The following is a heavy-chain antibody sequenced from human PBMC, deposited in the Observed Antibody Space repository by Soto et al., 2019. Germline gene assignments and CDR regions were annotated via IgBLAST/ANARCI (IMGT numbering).Heavy chain of an antibody. CDR2: IIPIFGTA. Sequence: SVKVSCKASGGTFSSYAISWVRQAPGQGLEWMGGIIPIFGTANYAQKFQGRVTITADESTSTAYMELSSLRSEDTAVYYCARDQGPYYDFGSGDSEYNWFDPWGRGTLVTVSS. CDR3: ARDQGPYYDFGSGDSEYNWFDP. D-gene: IGHD3-3*01. J-gene: IGHJ5*02. V-gene: IGHV1-69*13. CDR1: GGTFSSYA.